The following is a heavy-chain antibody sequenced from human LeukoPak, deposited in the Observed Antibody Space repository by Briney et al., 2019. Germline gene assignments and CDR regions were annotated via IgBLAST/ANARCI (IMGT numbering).Heavy chain of an antibody. V-gene: IGHV1-2*02. CDR1: GYTFTGYY. CDR2: INPNSGGT. D-gene: IGHD3-16*01. J-gene: IGHJ4*02. CDR3: ARAGLRYSPSLD. Sequence: VTVSRKSSGYTFTGYYMHWVRQAPAQGLEWMGWINPNSGGTNYAQKLQGRVTMTTDTSTSTAYMELRGLRSDDTAVYYCARAGLRYSPSLDWGQGTLVTVSS.